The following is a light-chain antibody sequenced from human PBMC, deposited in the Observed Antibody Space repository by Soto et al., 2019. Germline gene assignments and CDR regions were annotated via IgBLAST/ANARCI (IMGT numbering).Light chain of an antibody. CDR2: DVS. CDR1: SSDVGGYNY. J-gene: IGLJ1*01. CDR3: CSYAGIYTWV. V-gene: IGLV2-11*01. Sequence: QSALTQPHSVSGSPGQSVTISCTGTSSDVGGYNYVSWYQQHPGKAPKLMIYDVSKRPSGVPDRFSGSKSGNTASLTISGLQAEDEADYYCCSYAGIYTWVFGTGTKLTVL.